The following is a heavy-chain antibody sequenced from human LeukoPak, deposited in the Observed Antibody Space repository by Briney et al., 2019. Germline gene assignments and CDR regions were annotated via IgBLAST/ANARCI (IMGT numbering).Heavy chain of an antibody. CDR2: INSDGSST. J-gene: IGHJ3*02. Sequence: GGSLRLSCAASGFTFSSYWMHWVRQAPGKGLVWVSRINSDGSSTSYADSVKGRFTISRDNAKNTLYLQMNSLRAEDTAVYYCARADGYDFWRHPHAFDIWGQGTMVTVSS. CDR3: ARADGYDFWRHPHAFDI. CDR1: GFTFSSYW. D-gene: IGHD3-3*01. V-gene: IGHV3-74*01.